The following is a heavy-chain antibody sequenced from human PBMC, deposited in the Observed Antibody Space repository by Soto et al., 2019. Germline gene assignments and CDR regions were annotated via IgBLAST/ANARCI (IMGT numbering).Heavy chain of an antibody. J-gene: IGHJ4*02. Sequence: EVQLVESGGGLVQPGRSLRLSCAASGFTFDDYAMHWVRQAPGKGLEWVSGISWNSVSIDYADSVKGRFTISRDNARNSLYLQMNSLRAEDTALYYCAKVADIVATIYTTTRFDYWGQGALVTVSS. CDR3: AKVADIVATIYTTTRFDY. D-gene: IGHD5-12*01. CDR2: ISWNSVSI. CDR1: GFTFDDYA. V-gene: IGHV3-9*01.